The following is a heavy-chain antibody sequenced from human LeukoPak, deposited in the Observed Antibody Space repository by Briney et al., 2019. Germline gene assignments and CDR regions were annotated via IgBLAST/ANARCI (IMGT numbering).Heavy chain of an antibody. V-gene: IGHV1-18*01. CDR1: GYTFTSYG. Sequence: ASVKVSCKASGYTFTSYGISWVRQAPGQGLEWMGWISAYNGNTNYAQKLQGRVTMTTDTSTSTAYMELRRLRSDDTAVYYCARSTYYDSSGYYYFGYWGQGTLVTVSS. CDR2: ISAYNGNT. J-gene: IGHJ4*02. D-gene: IGHD3-22*01. CDR3: ARSTYYDSSGYYYFGY.